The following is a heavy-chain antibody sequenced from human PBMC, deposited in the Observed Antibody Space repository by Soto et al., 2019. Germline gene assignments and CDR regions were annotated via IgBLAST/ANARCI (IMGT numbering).Heavy chain of an antibody. CDR2: INHGGST. V-gene: IGHV4-34*01. CDR3: TGREFSSSSFYYSYYAMDV. D-gene: IGHD6-6*01. J-gene: IGHJ6*02. CDR1: GASFNDYY. Sequence: SETLSLTCAVYGASFNDYYWSCIRQPPGKGLEWSGEINHGGSTNYNPSLKSRVTVSVDTSNNQFSLKLSSMTAADTAVYYCTGREFSSSSFYYSYYAMDVWGQGTTVT.